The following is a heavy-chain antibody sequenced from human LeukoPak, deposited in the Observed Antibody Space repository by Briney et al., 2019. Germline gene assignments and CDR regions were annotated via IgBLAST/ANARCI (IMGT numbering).Heavy chain of an antibody. V-gene: IGHV4-59*01. CDR1: GDSIYTCY. J-gene: IGHJ4*02. CDR3: ARGNGRYLTY. D-gene: IGHD4-23*01. Sequence: PSETLSLTCTVSGDSIYTCYWNWIRQPPGKGLEWIGQVDYTGITNDNPSLKSRVTISVDSSKNQFSLKLTSVTAADTAVYYCARGNGRYLTYWGQGTLVTVSS. CDR2: VDYTGIT.